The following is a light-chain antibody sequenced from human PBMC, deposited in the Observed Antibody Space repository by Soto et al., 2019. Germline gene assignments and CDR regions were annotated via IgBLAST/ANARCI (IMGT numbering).Light chain of an antibody. CDR2: GAS. J-gene: IGKJ1*01. CDR1: QSVSSN. V-gene: IGKV3-15*01. CDR3: QQYNNWPPICT. Sequence: EIVMTQSPATLSVSPGERATPSCRASQSVSSNLAWYQQKPGQAPRLLIYGASTRATGIPARFSGSGSGTEFTLTISSLQSEDFAVYYCQQYNNWPPICTFGQGTKVEIK.